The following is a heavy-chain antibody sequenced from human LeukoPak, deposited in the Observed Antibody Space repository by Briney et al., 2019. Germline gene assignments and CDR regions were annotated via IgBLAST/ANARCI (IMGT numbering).Heavy chain of an antibody. CDR2: INPNSGGT. D-gene: IGHD2-2*01. V-gene: IGHV1-2*02. J-gene: IGHJ6*03. CDR3: ARADNDIVVVPAALSKYYYYYMDV. Sequence: GASVKVSCKASGYTFTGYYMHWVRQAPGQGLEWMGWINPNSGGTNYAQKFQGRVTMTRDTSISTAYMELSRLRSDDTAVYYRARADNDIVVVPAALSKYYYYYMDVWGKGTTVTVSS. CDR1: GYTFTGYY.